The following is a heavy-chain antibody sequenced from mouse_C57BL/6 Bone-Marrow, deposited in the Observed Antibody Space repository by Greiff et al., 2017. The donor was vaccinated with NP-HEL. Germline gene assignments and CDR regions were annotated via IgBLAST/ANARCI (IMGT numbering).Heavy chain of an antibody. J-gene: IGHJ2*01. Sequence: EVKLMESGGGLVQSGRSLRLSCATSGFTFSDFYMEWVRQAPGKGLEWIAASRNKANDYTTEYSASVKGRFIVSRDTSQSILYLQMNDLRAEDTAIYDCARFTYDRYWSCDYWGQGTTLTVSS. CDR1: GFTFSDFY. CDR2: SRNKANDYTT. CDR3: ARFTYDRYWSCDY. V-gene: IGHV7-1*01. D-gene: IGHD2-3*01.